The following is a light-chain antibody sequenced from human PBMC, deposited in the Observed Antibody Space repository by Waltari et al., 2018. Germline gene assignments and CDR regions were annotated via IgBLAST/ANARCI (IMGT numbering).Light chain of an antibody. Sequence: DILMTQSPDSLAVSLGERATLRCKSSQSILDTSNSQNYLSWFQQKPGPPPKLLSYWAATREAGVPDRFSGSGSGTDFTLTISSLQAADVAVYYCHQYYRAPYSFGQGTKLEIK. J-gene: IGKJ2*01. CDR1: QSILDTSNSQNY. V-gene: IGKV4-1*01. CDR2: WAA. CDR3: HQYYRAPYS.